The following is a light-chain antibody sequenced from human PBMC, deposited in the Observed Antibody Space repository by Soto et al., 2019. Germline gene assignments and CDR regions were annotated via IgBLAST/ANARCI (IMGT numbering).Light chain of an antibody. J-gene: IGLJ1*01. CDR2: EVS. Sequence: QSALTQPPSVSGSPGQSVTISCTGTSSDVGTYNRVSWYQQPPGTAPKLMIYEVSNRPSGVPDRFSGSKSGNTASLTISGLQPEDEADYYCSSYTSSSTYVFGTGTKSPS. V-gene: IGLV2-18*02. CDR1: SSDVGTYNR. CDR3: SSYTSSSTYV.